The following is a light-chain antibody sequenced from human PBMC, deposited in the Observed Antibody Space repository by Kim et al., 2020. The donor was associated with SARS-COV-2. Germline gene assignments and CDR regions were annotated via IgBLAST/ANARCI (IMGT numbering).Light chain of an antibody. CDR1: SSNIGSNT. CDR2: NDN. J-gene: IGLJ3*02. Sequence: ELTQPPSASGTPGQRVTISCSGSSSNIGSNTVTWYKQLPGTAPKLLIYNDNQRPSGVPDRFSGSKSGTSASLAISGLQSDDEADYYCSAWDDALNGDWVFGGGTQLNVL. CDR3: SAWDDALNGDWV. V-gene: IGLV1-44*01.